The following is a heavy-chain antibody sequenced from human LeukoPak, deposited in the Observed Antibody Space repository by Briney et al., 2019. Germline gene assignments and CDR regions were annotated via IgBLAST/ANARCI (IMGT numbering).Heavy chain of an antibody. J-gene: IGHJ4*02. Sequence: PSETLSLTCAVSGGSIRSGDYYWSWARQPPGKGLEWIGHIYYSGDTYYNPSLKSRVTISVDTSKNQFSLKLSSVTAADTAVYYCASSYDSSGYTAHWGQGTLVTVSS. CDR3: ASSYDSSGYTAH. CDR2: IYYSGDT. D-gene: IGHD3-22*01. V-gene: IGHV4-30-4*01. CDR1: GGSIRSGDYY.